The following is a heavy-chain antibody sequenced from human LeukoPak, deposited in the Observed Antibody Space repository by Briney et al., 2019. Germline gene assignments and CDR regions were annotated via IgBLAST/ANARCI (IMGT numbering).Heavy chain of an antibody. V-gene: IGHV3-15*01. CDR2: IKSKTDCGKT. Sequence: GWPLRLSCAASGFTFSNAWMSWVRQAPGKGLEWVGRIKSKTDCGKTDYAAPVKGKFTISRDDLKNTLDLQMNSLKTEDTGVYYCTTVDTAMVYYYYYYYMDVWGKGTTVTVSS. D-gene: IGHD5-18*01. CDR1: GFTFSNAW. J-gene: IGHJ6*03. CDR3: TTVDTAMVYYYYYYYMDV.